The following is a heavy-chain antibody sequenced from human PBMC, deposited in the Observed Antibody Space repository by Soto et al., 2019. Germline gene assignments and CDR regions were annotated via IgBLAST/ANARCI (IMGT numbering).Heavy chain of an antibody. V-gene: IGHV3-21*01. Sequence: GGSLRLSCAASGFTFSSYSMNWVRQAPGNGLEWVSSISSSSSYIYYADSVKGRFTISRDNAKNSLYLQMNSLRAEDTAVYYCAREEMYYYDSSGYYNWFDPWGQGTLVTVS. D-gene: IGHD3-22*01. J-gene: IGHJ5*02. CDR1: GFTFSSYS. CDR2: ISSSSSYI. CDR3: AREEMYYYDSSGYYNWFDP.